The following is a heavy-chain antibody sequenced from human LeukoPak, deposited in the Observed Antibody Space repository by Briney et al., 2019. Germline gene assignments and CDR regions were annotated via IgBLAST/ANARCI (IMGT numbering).Heavy chain of an antibody. D-gene: IGHD6-19*01. CDR3: AKAYSSGWYNWFDP. CDR2: ISGSGGST. Sequence: GGSLRLSCAASGFTFSSCAMSWVRQAPGKGLEWVSAISGSGGSTYYADSVKGRFTISRDNSKNTLYLQMNSLRAEDTAVYYCAKAYSSGWYNWFDPWGQGTLVTVSS. CDR1: GFTFSSCA. V-gene: IGHV3-23*01. J-gene: IGHJ5*02.